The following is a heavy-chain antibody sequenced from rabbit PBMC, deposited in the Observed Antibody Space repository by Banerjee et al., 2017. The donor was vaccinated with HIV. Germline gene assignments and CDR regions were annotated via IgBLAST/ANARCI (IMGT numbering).Heavy chain of an antibody. CDR1: GFDFSSYG. J-gene: IGHJ4*01. Sequence: QEQLEESGGDLVKPGASLTLTCKASGFDFSSYGVSWVRQAPGKGLEWIACMNTSSGNTVYASWAKGRFTISKTSSTTVTLQMTSLTAADTATYFCARDLAGVIGWNFNLWGQGTLVTVS. D-gene: IGHD4-1*01. CDR3: ARDLAGVIGWNFNL. CDR2: MNTSSGNT. V-gene: IGHV1S45*01.